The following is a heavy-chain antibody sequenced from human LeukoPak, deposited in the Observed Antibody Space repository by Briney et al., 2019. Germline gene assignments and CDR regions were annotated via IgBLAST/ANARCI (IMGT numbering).Heavy chain of an antibody. J-gene: IGHJ4*02. CDR1: GFVFSAYE. D-gene: IGHD3-10*01. CDR2: ISKSDDIT. Sequence: GGSLRLSCAASGFVFSAYEMNWVRQAPGKGLEWVSYISKSDDITYYADSVKGRFTISRDNAKNSLYLQMNSLRVEDTAVYYCAKLAKYFYGSETYYFFEHWGQGTPVTASS. CDR3: AKLAKYFYGSETYYFFEH. V-gene: IGHV3-48*03.